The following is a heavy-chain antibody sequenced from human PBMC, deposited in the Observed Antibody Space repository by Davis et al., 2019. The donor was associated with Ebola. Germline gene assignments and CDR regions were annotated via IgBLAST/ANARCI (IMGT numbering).Heavy chain of an antibody. CDR3: ARQGYTATYDYNGMDV. D-gene: IGHD5-18*01. J-gene: IGHJ6*04. CDR2: ISYDGSNK. V-gene: IGHV3-30-3*01. CDR1: GFTFSSYA. Sequence: GGSLRLSCAASGFTFSSYAVHWVRQAPGKGLQWVAVISYDGSNKYYADSVRGQFTISRDNPKNTLYLHMNNLRPEDTAVYYCARQGYTATYDYNGMDVWGTGTTVTVSS.